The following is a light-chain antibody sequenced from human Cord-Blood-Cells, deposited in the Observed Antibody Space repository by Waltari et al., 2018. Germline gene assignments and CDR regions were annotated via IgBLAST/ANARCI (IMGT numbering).Light chain of an antibody. V-gene: IGKV1-13*02. CDR2: DAS. J-gene: IGKJ5*01. Sequence: AIQLTQSPSSLSASVGDRVTITCRASQGISSALTWYQQKPGKAPKLLIYDASSLESGVPSRFSGSGSGTDFTLTISSLQPEDFATYYCQQFNSYPITFGQGTRLEIK. CDR1: QGISSA. CDR3: QQFNSYPIT.